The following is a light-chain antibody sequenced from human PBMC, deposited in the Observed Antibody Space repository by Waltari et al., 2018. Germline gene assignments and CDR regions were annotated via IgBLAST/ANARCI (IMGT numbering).Light chain of an antibody. CDR3: GTWDTSLSPHVI. CDR2: EDE. CDR1: DSNIGTNL. Sequence: QSLLTHPPSVSAAPGQKVTISCSGSDSNIGTNLVSWSHHVPGSAPKLLIFEDEKRPSGIPARFSGSKSATSATLAITGLQPGDEADFYCGTWDTSLSPHVIFGGGTRLTVL. J-gene: IGLJ2*01. V-gene: IGLV1-51*02.